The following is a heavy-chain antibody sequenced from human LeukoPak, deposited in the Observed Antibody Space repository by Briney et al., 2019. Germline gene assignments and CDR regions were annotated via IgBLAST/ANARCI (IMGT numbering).Heavy chain of an antibody. D-gene: IGHD3-22*01. V-gene: IGHV3-48*04. CDR1: GFTFSSYA. Sequence: GGSLRLSCAASGFTFSSYAMSWVRQAPGKGLEWVSYISSSSSTIYYADSVKGRLTISRDNAKNSLYLQMNSLRAEDTAVYYCARGSTVVIPTYFDYWGQGTLVTVSS. J-gene: IGHJ4*02. CDR3: ARGSTVVIPTYFDY. CDR2: ISSSSSTI.